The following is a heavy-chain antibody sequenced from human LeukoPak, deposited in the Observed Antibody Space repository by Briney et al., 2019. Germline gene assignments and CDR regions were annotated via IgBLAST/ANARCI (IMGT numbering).Heavy chain of an antibody. V-gene: IGHV4-39*01. CDR1: GGSIDRSSYY. Sequence: SETLSLTCTVSGGSIDRSSYYWGWIRQPPGKGLEWIRSIYYSGNTYYNSSLKSRITISVNTTKNQVALKLSSVTAADTAVYYCARVRGPDGWFAPWGQGTLVSVSS. J-gene: IGHJ5*02. CDR2: IYYSGNT. CDR3: ARVRGPDGWFAP.